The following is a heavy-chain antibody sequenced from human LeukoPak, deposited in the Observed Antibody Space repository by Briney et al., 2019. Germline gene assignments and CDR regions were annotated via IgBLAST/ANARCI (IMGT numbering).Heavy chain of an antibody. CDR2: IYSSGST. J-gene: IGHJ3*02. CDR1: GGSISSSSND. CDR3: ARVKSSGWGGAFDI. D-gene: IGHD6-19*01. V-gene: IGHV4-61*05. Sequence: SETLSLTCTVSGGSISSSSNDWAWIRQPPGKGLEWIGRIYSSGSTKYNTSLKTRVTLSVDTSKNQFSLKLTSVTAADTAVYYCARVKSSGWGGAFDIWGQGTMVTVSS.